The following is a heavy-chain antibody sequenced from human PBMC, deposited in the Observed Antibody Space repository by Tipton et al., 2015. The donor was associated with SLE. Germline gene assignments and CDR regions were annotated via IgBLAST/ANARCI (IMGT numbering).Heavy chain of an antibody. D-gene: IGHD3-3*01. Sequence: TLSLTCAVYGGSFSGYYWSWIRQPPGKGLEWIGEINHSGSTNYNPSLTSRVTISLDTSKNQFSLKLTSVTAADTAVYYCARGFDNTIFGVATPAYWGQGTLVTVSS. CDR2: INHSGST. CDR1: GGSFSGYY. CDR3: ARGFDNTIFGVATPAY. J-gene: IGHJ4*02. V-gene: IGHV4-34*01.